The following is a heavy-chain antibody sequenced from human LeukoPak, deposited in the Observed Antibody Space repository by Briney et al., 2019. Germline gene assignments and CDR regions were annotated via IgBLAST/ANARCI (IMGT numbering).Heavy chain of an antibody. CDR3: ARGPTYY. Sequence: SGGSLRLSCAASGFTFSSYAMHWVRQAPGKGLKWVAVISYDGSNKYYADSVKGRFTISRDNSKNTLYLQMNSLRAEDTAVYYCARGPTYYWGQGTLVTVSS. J-gene: IGHJ4*02. CDR2: ISYDGSNK. CDR1: GFTFSSYA. V-gene: IGHV3-30-3*01.